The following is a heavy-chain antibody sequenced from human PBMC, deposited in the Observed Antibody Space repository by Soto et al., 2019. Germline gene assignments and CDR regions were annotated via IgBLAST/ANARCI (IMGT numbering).Heavy chain of an antibody. Sequence: PGESLKISCQGSGYSFTTQWIGWVRQMPGKGLEWMGFIYTGDSATKYSPSLQGQVTISADKSISTAYLQWSSLKASDTAMYYCASRKVTSDAFDFWGQGTMVTVS. J-gene: IGHJ3*01. CDR3: ASRKVTSDAFDF. D-gene: IGHD2-2*01. CDR1: GYSFTTQW. CDR2: IYTGDSAT. V-gene: IGHV5-51*01.